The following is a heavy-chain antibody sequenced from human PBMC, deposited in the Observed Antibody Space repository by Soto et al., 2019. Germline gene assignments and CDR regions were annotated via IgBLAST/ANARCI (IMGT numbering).Heavy chain of an antibody. V-gene: IGHV4-39*01. CDR3: ARRGSSSWYGY. CDR1: GGSISSSSYY. D-gene: IGHD6-13*01. Sequence: QLQLQESGPGLVKPSETLSLTCTVSGGSISSSSYYWGWIRQPPGKGLEWIGSIYYSGRTYYNPPLKSRVTISVDTSKNQFSPKLSSVTAADTAVYYCARRGSSSWYGYWGQGTLVTVSS. J-gene: IGHJ4*02. CDR2: IYYSGRT.